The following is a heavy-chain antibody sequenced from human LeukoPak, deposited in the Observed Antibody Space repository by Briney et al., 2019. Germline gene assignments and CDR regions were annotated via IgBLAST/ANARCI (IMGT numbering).Heavy chain of an antibody. CDR2: ISGSGSSI. CDR1: GSTFSNYG. V-gene: IGHV3-48*01. D-gene: IGHD6-6*01. Sequence: GGSLRLSCEASGSTFSNYGMNWVRQAPGRGLEWLSYISGSGSSIYYADSVKGRFTISRDNGKNSLFLQMNSLRAEDTALYYCARGGAARPDYWGQGTLVTDSS. CDR3: ARGGAARPDY. J-gene: IGHJ4*02.